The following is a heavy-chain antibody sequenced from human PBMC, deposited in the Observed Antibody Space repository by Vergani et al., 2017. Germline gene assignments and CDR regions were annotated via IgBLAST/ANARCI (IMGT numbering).Heavy chain of an antibody. V-gene: IGHV3-53*01. CDR3: TTGPIQLWLGIFAFDI. Sequence: EVQLVESGGGLIQPGGSLRLSCAASGFTVSSNYMSWVRQAPGKGLEWVSVIYSGGSTYYADSVKGRFTISRDNSKNTLYLQMNSLRAEDTAVYYCTTGPIQLWLGIFAFDIWGQGTMVTVSS. J-gene: IGHJ3*02. D-gene: IGHD5-18*01. CDR1: GFTVSSNY. CDR2: IYSGGST.